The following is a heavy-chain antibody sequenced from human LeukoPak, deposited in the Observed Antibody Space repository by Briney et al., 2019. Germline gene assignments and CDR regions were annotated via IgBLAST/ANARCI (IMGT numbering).Heavy chain of an antibody. CDR3: AKASYSYGNDAFDI. D-gene: IGHD3-16*02. J-gene: IGHJ3*02. V-gene: IGHV3-23*01. CDR1: GFTFSNFA. CDR2: IRGGGAGA. Sequence: GGSLRLSCAASGFTFSNFAMAWVRQVPEKGLEWVSFIRGGGAGAHYADSVRGRFTISRDNSKNTLYLEMNSLRADDTAVYYSAKASYSYGNDAFDIWGQGTKVTVSS.